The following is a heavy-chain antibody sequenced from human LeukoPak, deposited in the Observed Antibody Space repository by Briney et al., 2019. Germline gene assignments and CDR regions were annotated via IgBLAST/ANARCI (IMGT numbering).Heavy chain of an antibody. V-gene: IGHV3-21*01. CDR3: ARGFGGNTFGGLIVIGTDAFDI. Sequence: GGSLRLSCAASGFTLSSYNMNWVRQAPGKGLEWVSSISSSSSYIYYADSVKGRITISRDNAKNSLYLQMSSLRAEDTAVYYCARGFGGNTFGGLIVIGTDAFDIWGQGTMVTVSS. J-gene: IGHJ3*02. CDR2: ISSSSSYI. CDR1: GFTLSSYN. D-gene: IGHD3-16*02.